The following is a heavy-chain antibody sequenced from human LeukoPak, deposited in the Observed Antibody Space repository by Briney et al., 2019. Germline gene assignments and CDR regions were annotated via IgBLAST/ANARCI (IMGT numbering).Heavy chain of an antibody. CDR2: IKQDRSEE. J-gene: IGHJ3*02. D-gene: IGHD3-22*01. Sequence: GGSLRLSCAASGFTFSNYWMSWVRQAPGKGLEWVANIKQDRSEEYYVDSVKGRFTISRDNSKNTLYLQMNSLRAEDTAVYYCAREGYDSSGYYLDDAFDIWGQGTMVTVSS. V-gene: IGHV3-7*01. CDR1: GFTFSNYW. CDR3: AREGYDSSGYYLDDAFDI.